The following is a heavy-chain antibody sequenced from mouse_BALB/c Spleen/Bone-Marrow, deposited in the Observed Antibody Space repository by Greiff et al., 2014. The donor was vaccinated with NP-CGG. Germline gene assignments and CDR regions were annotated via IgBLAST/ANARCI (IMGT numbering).Heavy chain of an antibody. Sequence: VQLQQSGAELMKPGASVKISCKATGYTLSSYWIEWVKLRPGHGLEWIGEILPGSGTSNYNMKFKGKATFTADTSSNTAYMQLSSLTSEDSAVYYCARVLYYGNYDSFAYWGQGTLVTVSA. CDR1: GYTLSSYW. J-gene: IGHJ3*01. CDR3: ARVLYYGNYDSFAY. D-gene: IGHD2-1*01. CDR2: ILPGSGTS. V-gene: IGHV1-9*01.